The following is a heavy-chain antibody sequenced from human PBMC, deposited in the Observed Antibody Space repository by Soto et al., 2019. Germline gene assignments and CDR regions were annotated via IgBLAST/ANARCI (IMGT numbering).Heavy chain of an antibody. CDR3: ARGPSYYDFWSGYYSPREFDP. V-gene: IGHV4-34*01. Sequence: SSETLSLTCAVYGGSFSGYYWSWIRQPPGKGLEWIGEINHSGSTNYNPSLKSRVTISVDTSKNQFSLKLSSVTAADTAVYYCARGPSYYDFWSGYYSPREFDPWGQGTLVTVSS. CDR1: GGSFSGYY. D-gene: IGHD3-3*01. CDR2: INHSGST. J-gene: IGHJ5*02.